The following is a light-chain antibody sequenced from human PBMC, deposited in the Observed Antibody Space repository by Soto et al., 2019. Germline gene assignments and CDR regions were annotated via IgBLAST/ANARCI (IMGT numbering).Light chain of an antibody. J-gene: IGKJ3*01. CDR3: QQYGSSPPVT. Sequence: EIVLTQSPGTLSLSPGERATLSCRASQSVSSSYLAWYQQKPGQAPRLLIYGASTRATVIPDRFSGRGSGTDFTLTIIRLEPEDCAVYYCQQYGSSPPVTFGPGTKVDI. CDR2: GAS. V-gene: IGKV3-20*01. CDR1: QSVSSSY.